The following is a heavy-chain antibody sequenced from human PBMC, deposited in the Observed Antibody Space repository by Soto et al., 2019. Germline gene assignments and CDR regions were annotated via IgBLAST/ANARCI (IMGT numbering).Heavy chain of an antibody. CDR3: ARETLRGYDFWSGYPYYMDV. V-gene: IGHV3-7*01. D-gene: IGHD3-3*01. J-gene: IGHJ6*03. Sequence: GSLRLSCAASGFTFSSYWMSWVRQAPGKGLEWVANIKQDGSEKYYVDSVKGRFTISRDNAKNSLYLQMNSLRAEDTAVYYCARETLRGYDFWSGYPYYMDVWGKGTTVTVSS. CDR1: GFTFSSYW. CDR2: IKQDGSEK.